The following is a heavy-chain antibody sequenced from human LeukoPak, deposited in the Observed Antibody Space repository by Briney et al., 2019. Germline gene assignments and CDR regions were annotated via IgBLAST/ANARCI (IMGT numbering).Heavy chain of an antibody. J-gene: IGHJ4*02. D-gene: IGHD3-10*01. V-gene: IGHV3-7*01. Sequence: GGSLRLSCAASGFTFSSYWMSWVRQAPGKGLEWVANIKQDGSEKYYVDSVKGRFTISGDNAKNSLYLQMNSLRAEDTAVYYCARIRFTRAAGFDYWGQGTLVTVSS. CDR2: IKQDGSEK. CDR3: ARIRFTRAAGFDY. CDR1: GFTFSSYW.